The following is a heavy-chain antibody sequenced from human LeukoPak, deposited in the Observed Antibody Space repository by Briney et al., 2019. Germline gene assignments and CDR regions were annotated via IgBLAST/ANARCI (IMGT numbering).Heavy chain of an antibody. CDR1: GFTFSSYS. Sequence: GSLRLSCAASGFTFSSYSMNWVRQAPGKGLEWVSSISSSSYIYYADSVKGRFTISRDNAKNSLYLQMNSLRAEDTAVYYCASEVVIPNWFDPWGQGTLVTVSS. D-gene: IGHD3-22*01. J-gene: IGHJ5*02. V-gene: IGHV3-21*01. CDR2: ISSSSYI. CDR3: ASEVVIPNWFDP.